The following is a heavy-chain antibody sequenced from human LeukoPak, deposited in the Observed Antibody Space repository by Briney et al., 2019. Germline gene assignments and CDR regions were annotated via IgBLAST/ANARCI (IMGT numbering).Heavy chain of an antibody. Sequence: GGSLRLSCAASGFTFSNAWMSWVRQAPGKGLEWVGRIKSKTDGGTTDYAAPVKGRFTISRDDSKNTLYLQMNSLKTEDTAVSYCTTYDYGDYTYFDYWGQGTLVTVSS. J-gene: IGHJ4*02. D-gene: IGHD4-17*01. CDR1: GFTFSNAW. CDR2: IKSKTDGGTT. V-gene: IGHV3-15*01. CDR3: TTYDYGDYTYFDY.